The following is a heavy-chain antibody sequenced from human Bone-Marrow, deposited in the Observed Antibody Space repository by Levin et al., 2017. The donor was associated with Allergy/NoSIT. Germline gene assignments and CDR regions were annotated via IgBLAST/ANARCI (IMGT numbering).Heavy chain of an antibody. Sequence: GGSLRLSCAASGFTFSNYGMHWVRQAPGKGLEWVAVISFDGINKHYADSVKGRFTISRDDSMNTLYLQVNTLRAEDTAVYYCAKDLDLYCAGDCYVFDYWGQGTLVTVSS. CDR1: GFTFSNYG. CDR3: AKDLDLYCAGDCYVFDY. D-gene: IGHD2-21*02. CDR2: ISFDGINK. V-gene: IGHV3-30*18. J-gene: IGHJ4*02.